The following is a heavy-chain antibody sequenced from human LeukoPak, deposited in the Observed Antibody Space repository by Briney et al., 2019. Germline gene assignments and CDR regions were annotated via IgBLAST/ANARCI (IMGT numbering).Heavy chain of an antibody. Sequence: PGGSLRLSCAASEFTFSNYGMTWVRQAPGKGLEWVSSIDSSNKYMYYADSLKGRFTISRDNAQNSLYLQMNSLRAEDTAVYYCARVSYCSGRSCTYFDHWGQGTLVTVSS. CDR1: EFTFSNYG. V-gene: IGHV3-21*06. J-gene: IGHJ4*02. D-gene: IGHD2-15*01. CDR3: ARVSYCSGRSCTYFDH. CDR2: IDSSNKYM.